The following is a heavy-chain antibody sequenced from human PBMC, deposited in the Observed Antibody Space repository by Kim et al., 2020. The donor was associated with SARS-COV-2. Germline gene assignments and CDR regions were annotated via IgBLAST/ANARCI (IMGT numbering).Heavy chain of an antibody. Sequence: GESLKISCKGSGYSFTSYWIGWVRQMPGKGLEWMGIIYPGDSDTRYSPSFQGQVTISADKSISTAYLQWSSLKASDTAMYYCARQDYYDSSGYYYYYGMDVWGQGTTVTVSS. D-gene: IGHD3-22*01. V-gene: IGHV5-51*01. CDR3: ARQDYYDSSGYYYYYGMDV. CDR2: IYPGDSDT. J-gene: IGHJ6*02. CDR1: GYSFTSYW.